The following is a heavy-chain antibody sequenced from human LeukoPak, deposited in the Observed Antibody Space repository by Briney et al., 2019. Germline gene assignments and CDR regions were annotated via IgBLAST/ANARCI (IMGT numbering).Heavy chain of an antibody. CDR1: GYTFTTFG. CDR3: ARDLNLNGFGAFLFEY. Sequence: ASVKVSCKTSGYTFTTFGISWVRRAPGQGLEWMGWISTYFGYTKFAPKFQGRVTLTTDTSTSTAYMELRSLTYDDTAVYYCARDLNLNGFGAFLFEYWGQGSLVSAFS. CDR2: ISTYFGYT. V-gene: IGHV1-18*01. D-gene: IGHD3-10*01. J-gene: IGHJ4*02.